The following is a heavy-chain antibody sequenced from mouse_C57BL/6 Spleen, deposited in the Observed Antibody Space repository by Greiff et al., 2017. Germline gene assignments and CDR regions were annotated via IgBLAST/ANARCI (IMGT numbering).Heavy chain of an antibody. V-gene: IGHV1-61*01. Sequence: VQLQQPGAELVRPGSSVKLSCKASGYTFTSYWMDWVKQRPGQGLEWIGNIYPSDSATHYNQKFKDKATLTVDKSSSTAYMQLSSLTSEDSAVYYCARPYYYGSSYYAMDYWGQGTSVTVSS. J-gene: IGHJ4*01. CDR1: GYTFTSYW. D-gene: IGHD1-1*01. CDR2: IYPSDSAT. CDR3: ARPYYYGSSYYAMDY.